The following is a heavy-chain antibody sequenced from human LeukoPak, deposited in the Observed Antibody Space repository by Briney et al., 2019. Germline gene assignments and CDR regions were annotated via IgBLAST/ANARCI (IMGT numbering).Heavy chain of an antibody. CDR3: ARDLCHGGSCLHFDS. CDR2: INPISGAT. V-gene: IGHV1-2*02. D-gene: IGHD2-15*01. Sequence: GDSVKVSCKTSGYTFTDYYVHWVRQAPGQGLEWLAWINPISGATNFAQRFQGRVTMTRDTSVNTVHMELNRLRSDDTAVYYCARDLCHGGSCLHFDSWGQGTLVTVSS. J-gene: IGHJ4*02. CDR1: GYTFTDYY.